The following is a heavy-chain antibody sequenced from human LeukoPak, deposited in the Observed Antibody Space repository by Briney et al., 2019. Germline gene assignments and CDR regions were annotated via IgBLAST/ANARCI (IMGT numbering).Heavy chain of an antibody. CDR2: ISYGGSDK. V-gene: IGHV3-30*03. CDR1: GFTFSSSG. J-gene: IGHJ4*02. CDR3: ATDPVPGIAVARGD. D-gene: IGHD6-19*01. Sequence: GGSLRLSCAASGFTFSSSGMHWVRQAPGKGLEWVALISYGGSDKYYADSVKGRFTISRDNSKNTFYLQMNSLRVEDTAVYFCATDPVPGIAVARGDWGQGTLVTVSS.